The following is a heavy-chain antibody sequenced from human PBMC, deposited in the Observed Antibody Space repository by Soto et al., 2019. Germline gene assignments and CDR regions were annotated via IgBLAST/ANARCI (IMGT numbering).Heavy chain of an antibody. CDR1: GYTFTSYG. J-gene: IGHJ5*02. V-gene: IGHV1-18*01. CDR3: ARVVGALGHWFDP. D-gene: IGHD1-26*01. Sequence: ASVKVSCKASGYTFTSYGLSWVRQAPGQGLEWMGRISAYNYNTNYAQKLQGRVTMTTDTSTSTAYMELRSLRSDDTAVYYCARVVGALGHWFDPWGQGTLVTAPQ. CDR2: ISAYNYNT.